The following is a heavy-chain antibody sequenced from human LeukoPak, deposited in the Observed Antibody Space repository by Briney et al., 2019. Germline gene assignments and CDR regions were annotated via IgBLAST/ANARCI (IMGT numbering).Heavy chain of an antibody. D-gene: IGHD3-9*01. CDR2: FYYSGST. J-gene: IGHJ4*02. V-gene: IGHV4-39*01. Sequence: SETLSLTCTVSGDSISSSSYYWGWIRQPPGKGLEWIGTFYYSGSTYYNPSLKSRVTISVDTSNNQFSLKLSSATAADTAVYYCARHRYVDRLSPFGFWGQGTLVTVSS. CDR3: ARHRYVDRLSPFGF. CDR1: GDSISSSSYY.